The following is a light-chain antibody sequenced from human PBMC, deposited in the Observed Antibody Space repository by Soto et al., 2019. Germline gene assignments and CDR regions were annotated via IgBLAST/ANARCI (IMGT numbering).Light chain of an antibody. Sequence: QSVLAQPASVSGSPGQSITISCTGTSSDVGGYNYVSWYQQHPGKAPKLMIYDVSYRPSGVSNRFSGSKSGNTASLTISGLQAEDEADYYCNSYTSSSTLVFGSVTKV. CDR3: NSYTSSSTLV. J-gene: IGLJ1*01. V-gene: IGLV2-14*01. CDR2: DVS. CDR1: SSDVGGYNY.